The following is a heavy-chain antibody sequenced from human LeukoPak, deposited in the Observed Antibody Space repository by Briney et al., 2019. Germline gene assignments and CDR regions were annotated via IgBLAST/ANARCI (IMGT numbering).Heavy chain of an antibody. CDR3: ARDRYCSSTSCPRYWFDP. D-gene: IGHD2-2*01. CDR1: GYTFTGYC. J-gene: IGHJ5*02. V-gene: IGHV1-2*02. CDR2: INPNSGGT. Sequence: GASVKVSCKASGYTFTGYCMHWVRQAPGQGLEWMGWINPNSGGTNYAQKFQGRVTMTRDTSISTAYMELSRLRSDDTAVYYCARDRYCSSTSCPRYWFDPWGQGTLVTVSS.